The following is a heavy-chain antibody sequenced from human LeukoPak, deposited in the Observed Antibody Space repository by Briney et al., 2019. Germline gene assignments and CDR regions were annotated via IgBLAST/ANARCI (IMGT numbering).Heavy chain of an antibody. V-gene: IGHV4-30-4*02. J-gene: IGHJ4*02. CDR2: IYYSGST. D-gene: IGHD3-22*01. CDR1: GGSISSGDYY. Sequence: PSETLSLTCTVSGGSISSGDYYWRWIRQPPGKGLEWIGFIYYSGSTYYNPSLKSRVTISVDTSKNQFSLKLSSVTAADTAVYYCARGRGGYYYYFDYWGQGTLVTVSS. CDR3: ARGRGGYYYYFDY.